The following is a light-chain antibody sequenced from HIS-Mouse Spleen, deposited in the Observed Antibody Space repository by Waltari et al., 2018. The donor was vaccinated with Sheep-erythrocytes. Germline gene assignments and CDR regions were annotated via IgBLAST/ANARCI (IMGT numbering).Light chain of an antibody. Sequence: QSALTQPPSASGSPGQSVTISCTGTSSDVGGYNYVSWYQQHPGKAPKLMIYDVSKRPSGVRERFSGSNSGNTATLTISRVEAGDEADYYCQVWKVFGGGTKLTVL. J-gene: IGLJ2*01. CDR1: SSDVGGYNY. CDR2: DVS. V-gene: IGLV2-8*01. CDR3: QVWKV.